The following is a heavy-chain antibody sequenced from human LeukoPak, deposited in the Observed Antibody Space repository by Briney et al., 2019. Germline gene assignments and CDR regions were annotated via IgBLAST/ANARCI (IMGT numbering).Heavy chain of an antibody. J-gene: IGHJ4*02. CDR1: GGSISGSY. V-gene: IGHV4-59*08. CDR2: IYYRGGT. CDR3: ATSKLQLFPFDY. Sequence: PSETLSLTCAVSGGSISGSYWSWIRQPPGKGLEWIGNIYYRGGTNYNPSLKSRLTISVDTSKNQFSLKLSSVTAADTAVYYCATSKLQLFPFDYWGQGTLVTVSS. D-gene: IGHD3-10*01.